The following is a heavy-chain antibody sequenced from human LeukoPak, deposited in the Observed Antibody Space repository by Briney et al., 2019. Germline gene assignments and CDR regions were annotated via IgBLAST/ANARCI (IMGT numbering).Heavy chain of an antibody. CDR3: AKARYSSSWWVVDY. CDR1: GFTFGSYA. Sequence: GGSLRLSCAASGFTFGSYAMSWVRQAPGKGLEWVSAISGSGGSTYYADSAKGRFTISRDNSKNTVYLQMNSLRAEDTAVYYCAKARYSSSWWVVDYWGQGTLVTVSS. CDR2: ISGSGGST. D-gene: IGHD6-6*01. J-gene: IGHJ4*02. V-gene: IGHV3-23*01.